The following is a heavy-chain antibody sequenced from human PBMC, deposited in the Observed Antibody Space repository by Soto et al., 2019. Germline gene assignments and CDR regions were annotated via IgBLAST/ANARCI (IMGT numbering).Heavy chain of an antibody. CDR1: GDSISSSKW. J-gene: IGHJ4*02. V-gene: IGHV4-4*02. D-gene: IGHD6-25*01. CDR3: ARGEIQQQRDY. CDR2: IYHSGTT. Sequence: QVQLQESGPGLVKPSGTLSLTCAVSGDSISSSKWWSWVRQPPGKGLEWIGEIYHSGTTTYNPSLKRRAIISADRSKTRFSLMVTSATDAETAVSFGARGEIQQQRDYWGQGTLVTVSS.